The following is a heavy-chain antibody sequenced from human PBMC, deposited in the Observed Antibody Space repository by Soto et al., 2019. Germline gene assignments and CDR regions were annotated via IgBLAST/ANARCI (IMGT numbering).Heavy chain of an antibody. CDR1: GYSISSGYY. V-gene: IGHV4-38-2*02. CDR2: IYHSGST. CDR3: ARDRDDSSGYYPAFYYGMDV. Sequence: SETLSLTCAVSGYSISSGYYWGWIRQPPGKGLEWIGSIYHSGSTNYNPSLKSRVTISVDTSKNQFSLKLSSVTAADTAVYYCARDRDDSSGYYPAFYYGMDVWGQGTTVTVSS. J-gene: IGHJ6*02. D-gene: IGHD3-22*01.